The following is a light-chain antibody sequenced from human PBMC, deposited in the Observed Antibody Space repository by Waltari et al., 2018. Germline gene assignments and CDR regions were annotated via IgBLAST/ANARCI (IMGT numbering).Light chain of an antibody. V-gene: IGKV1-39*01. CDR2: GAS. Sequence: DIQMTQSPSSLSASIGDRVTITCRASQSLGNYVNWYQQLPGKAPKLLVYGASNVPSGVPSRFSGSGAATEFSLTISSLLPQDLATYSCQQLYGTPITFGGGTKVDI. J-gene: IGKJ4*01. CDR3: QQLYGTPIT. CDR1: QSLGNY.